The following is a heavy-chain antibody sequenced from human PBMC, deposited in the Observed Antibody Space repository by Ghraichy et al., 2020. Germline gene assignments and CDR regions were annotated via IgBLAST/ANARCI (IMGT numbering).Heavy chain of an antibody. J-gene: IGHJ5*02. D-gene: IGHD7-27*01. V-gene: IGHV5-51*01. CDR1: GYSFTSYW. CDR3: ARAELGILPPQGGWFDP. Sequence: GESLNISCKGSGYSFTSYWIGWVRQMPGKGLEWMGIIYPGDSDTRYSPSFQGQVTISADKSISTAYLQWSSLKASDTAMYYCARAELGILPPQGGWFDPWGQGTLVTVSS. CDR2: IYPGDSDT.